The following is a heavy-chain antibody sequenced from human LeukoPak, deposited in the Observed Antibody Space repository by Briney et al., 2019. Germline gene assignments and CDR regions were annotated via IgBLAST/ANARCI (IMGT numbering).Heavy chain of an antibody. Sequence: ASVKVSSKASGYTCTSYGISWVRQAPGQRLEWMGWISAYNGNTNYAQNLQGRVTMTTDTSTSTAYMELRSLRSDDTAVYYCAREFLESDYFYFYYYMDVWGKGTTVTVSS. CDR3: AREFLESDYFYFYYYMDV. J-gene: IGHJ6*03. V-gene: IGHV1-18*01. CDR1: GYTCTSYG. CDR2: ISAYNGNT. D-gene: IGHD2/OR15-2a*01.